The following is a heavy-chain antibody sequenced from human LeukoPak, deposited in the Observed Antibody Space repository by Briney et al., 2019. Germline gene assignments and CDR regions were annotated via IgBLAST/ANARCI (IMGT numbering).Heavy chain of an antibody. CDR1: GYAFTSYH. V-gene: IGHV1-46*01. J-gene: IGHJ4*02. D-gene: IGHD4-11*01. CDR3: ARSDYNDYRGLGF. CDR2: IIPSSGST. Sequence: ASVKVSCKSSGYAFTSYHIHWMRQAPGQGLGWMGIIIPSSGSTTYAQKFQGRVTMTRDTSTSTVYMELSSLTSDDTAVYFCARSDYNDYRGLGFWGQGTLVTVSS.